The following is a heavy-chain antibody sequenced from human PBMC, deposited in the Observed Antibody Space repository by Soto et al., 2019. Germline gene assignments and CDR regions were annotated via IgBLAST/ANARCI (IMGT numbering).Heavy chain of an antibody. Sequence: EVQLVESGGGLIQPGGSLRLSCAASGFTVSSNYMSWVRQAPGKGLEWVSVIYSGGSTYYADSVKGRFTISRDNSKNTLYLQMNRLRDEDTAVYYCARDRVESGYPEYFQNCGQGTLVTVSS. D-gene: IGHD3-22*01. V-gene: IGHV3-53*01. CDR3: ARDRVESGYPEYFQN. CDR1: GFTVSSNY. CDR2: IYSGGST. J-gene: IGHJ1*01.